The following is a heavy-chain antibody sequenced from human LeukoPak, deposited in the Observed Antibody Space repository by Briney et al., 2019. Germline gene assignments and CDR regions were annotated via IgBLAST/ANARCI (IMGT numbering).Heavy chain of an antibody. J-gene: IGHJ4*02. CDR1: GGSFSGYY. CDR3: ARARGISDYSNRYFDY. D-gene: IGHD4-4*01. Sequence: SETLSLTCAVYGGSFSGYYWSWIRQPPGKGLEWIGEINHSGSTNYNPSLKSRVTISVDTSKNQFSLKLSSVTAADTAVYYCARARGISDYSNRYFDYWGQGTLVTVSS. V-gene: IGHV4-34*01. CDR2: INHSGST.